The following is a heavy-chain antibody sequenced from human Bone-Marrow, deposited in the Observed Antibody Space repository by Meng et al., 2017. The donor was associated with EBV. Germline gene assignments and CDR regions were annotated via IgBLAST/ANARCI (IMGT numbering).Heavy chain of an antibody. D-gene: IGHD3-10*01. Sequence: QVQLQQSGAEVKKPGLSVKVPCRTSGGTFRSDAVSWVRQAPGQGLEWMGGLIPMSGAPHYAQKFQDRVTIIADESTSTHSMELNNLRFEDTAMYYCASESGRGFTPDYWGQGTLGNVSS. CDR2: LIPMSGAP. CDR1: GGTFRSDA. CDR3: ASESGRGFTPDY. J-gene: IGHJ4*02. V-gene: IGHV1-69*01.